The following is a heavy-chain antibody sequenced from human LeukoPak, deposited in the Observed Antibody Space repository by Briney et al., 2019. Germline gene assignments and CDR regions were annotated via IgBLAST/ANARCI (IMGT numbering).Heavy chain of an antibody. V-gene: IGHV1-46*01. CDR2: INPSGGST. J-gene: IGHJ4*02. CDR1: GYTFTSYY. CDR3: ARDITVELPGGYFDY. Sequence: ASVKVSCKASGYTFTSYYMHWVRQAPGQGLGWMGIINPSGGSTSYAQKFQGRVTMTRDTSTSTVYMELSSLRSEDTAVYYCARDITVELPGGYFDYWGQGTLVTVSS. D-gene: IGHD4-23*01.